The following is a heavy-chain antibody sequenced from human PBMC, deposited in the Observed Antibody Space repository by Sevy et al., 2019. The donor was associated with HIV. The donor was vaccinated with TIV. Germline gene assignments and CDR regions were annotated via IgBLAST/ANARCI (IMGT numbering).Heavy chain of an antibody. D-gene: IGHD1-1*01. J-gene: IGHJ4*02. CDR3: ARDLESYNYGAYGPSFMPDY. Sequence: GGSLTLSCAASGFIFNKCSLHWVRHAPGKGPEWVAVIWFDGSNTFYADSVKGRFTISRDIAENTLHLQMNSLRAEDTAVYYCARDLESYNYGAYGPSFMPDYWGQGTVVTVSS. CDR2: IWFDGSNT. CDR1: GFIFNKCS. V-gene: IGHV3-33*08.